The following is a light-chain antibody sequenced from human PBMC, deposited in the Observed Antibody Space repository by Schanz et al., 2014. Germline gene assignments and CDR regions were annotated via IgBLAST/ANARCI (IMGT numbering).Light chain of an antibody. Sequence: EIVMTQSPATLSVSPGERATLSCRASQSVSSNLAWYQQKPGQAPRLLIYGASTRATGIPARFSGSGSGADFTLTISSLEPEDFAVYYCQQRGIWPYTFGPGTKLEIK. V-gene: IGKV3-11*01. CDR2: GAS. CDR1: QSVSSN. J-gene: IGKJ2*01. CDR3: QQRGIWPYT.